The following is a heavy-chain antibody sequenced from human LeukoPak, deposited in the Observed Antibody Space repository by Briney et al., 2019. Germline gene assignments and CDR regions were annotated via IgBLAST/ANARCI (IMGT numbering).Heavy chain of an antibody. CDR3: ARFGAYGDYGEY. J-gene: IGHJ4*02. CDR2: IYYSGST. Sequence: SETLSLTCTVSGGSISSSSYYWSWIRQPPGKGLEWIGYIYYSGSTNYNPSLKSRVTISVDTSKNQFSLKLSSVTAADTAVYYCARFGAYGDYGEYWGQGTLVTVSS. V-gene: IGHV4-61*01. D-gene: IGHD4-17*01. CDR1: GGSISSSSYY.